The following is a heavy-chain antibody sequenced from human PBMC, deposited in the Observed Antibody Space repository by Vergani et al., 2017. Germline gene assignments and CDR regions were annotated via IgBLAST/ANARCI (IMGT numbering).Heavy chain of an antibody. D-gene: IGHD6-19*01. CDR2: IKQDGSEK. CDR1: GFTFSSYW. V-gene: IGHV3-7*03. CDR3: SGWYGSGAEYFQH. Sequence: EVQLVESGGGLVQPGGSLRLSCAASGFTFSSYWMSWVRQAPGKGLEWVANIKQDGSEKYYVDSVKGRFTISRDNAKNSLYLQMNSLRAEDTAVYYCSGWYGSGAEYFQHWGQGTLVTVSS. J-gene: IGHJ1*01.